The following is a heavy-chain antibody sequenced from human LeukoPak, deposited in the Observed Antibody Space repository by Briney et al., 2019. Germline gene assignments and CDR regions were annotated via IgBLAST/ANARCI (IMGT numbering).Heavy chain of an antibody. CDR1: GYTFTSYG. V-gene: IGHV1-18*01. CDR3: SRDGGLY. CDR2: ISTYNGNT. D-gene: IGHD3-16*01. J-gene: IGHJ4*02. Sequence: GASGKVSCKASGYTFTSYGISWMRQATGQGLEWVGWISTYNGNTDYPQKLQGRVTLTTDTSTSTAYMELRSLRSDDTAVYYCSRDGGLYWGQGTLVTVSS.